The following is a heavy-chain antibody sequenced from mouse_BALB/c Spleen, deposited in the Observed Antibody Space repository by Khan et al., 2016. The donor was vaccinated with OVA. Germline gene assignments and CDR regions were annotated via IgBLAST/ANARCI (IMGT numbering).Heavy chain of an antibody. J-gene: IGHJ2*01. CDR2: ISYSGVT. V-gene: IGHV3-2*02. CDR3: ARGNYYGYYFDY. CDR1: GYSITSVYA. Sequence: EVQLQESGPGLVKPSQSLSLTCTVTGYSITSVYAWNWIRQFPGNKLEWMGYISYSGVTSYTPSLKSRISITRDTSKNPFFLQLNSVTTEDTATYYCARGNYYGYYFDYWGQGTTLTVSS. D-gene: IGHD1-1*01.